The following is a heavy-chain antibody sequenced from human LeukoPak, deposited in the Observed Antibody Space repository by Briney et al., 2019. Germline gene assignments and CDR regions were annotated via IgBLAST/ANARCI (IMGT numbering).Heavy chain of an antibody. V-gene: IGHV4-39*01. D-gene: IGHD6-19*01. CDR2: IDDSGST. CDR1: GASISGSDYS. Sequence: KTSETLSLTCSVSGASISGSDYSWAWIRQPPGKGLEWIGTIDDSGSTYYNPSLKSRLTMSVDTSKNQFSLNLNSVNAADTALYYCARNVVSLNSNGFYYFDYWGQGSLLIVSS. CDR3: ARNVVSLNSNGFYYFDY. J-gene: IGHJ4*02.